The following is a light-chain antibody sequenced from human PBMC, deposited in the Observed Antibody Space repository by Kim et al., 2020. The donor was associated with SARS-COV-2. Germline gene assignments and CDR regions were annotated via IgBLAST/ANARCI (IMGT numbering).Light chain of an antibody. CDR3: GAWHSTLSAWV. J-gene: IGLJ3*02. V-gene: IGLV1-51*01. CDR2: DNN. Sequence: QSVLTQPPSVSAAPGQKVTISCSGSSSNIGDNYVSWYQHLPGTAPKVLIYDNNKRPSGIPDRFSGSKSGTSATLGITGLQTGDEADYYCGAWHSTLSAWVFGGGTKLTVL. CDR1: SSNIGDNY.